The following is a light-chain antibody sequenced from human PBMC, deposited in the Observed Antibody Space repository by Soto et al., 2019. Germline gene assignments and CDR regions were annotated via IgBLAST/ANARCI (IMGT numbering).Light chain of an antibody. V-gene: IGLV2-14*02. CDR2: DVT. Sequence: QSALTQPASVSGSPGQSITISCTGTSTDIGTYSRVSWYLQYPGKAPKLMIYDVTKRPSGVSNRFSGSRSGSTASLTISGLQAEDEADYYCSSYTSSSTWVFGGGTKLTVL. CDR3: SSYTSSSTWV. CDR1: STDIGTYSR. J-gene: IGLJ3*02.